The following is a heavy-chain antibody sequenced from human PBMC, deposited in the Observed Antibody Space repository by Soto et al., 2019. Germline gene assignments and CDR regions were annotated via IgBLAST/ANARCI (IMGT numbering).Heavy chain of an antibody. CDR3: ARDSGYCSGSSCQIEGPIDY. Sequence: QVQLVQSGAEVKKPGSSVKVSCKASGGTFSTYTISWVRQAPGQGLEWMGRIIPILGIATYAQKFQGRVTITADKSTSTAYMELRSLRSEDTAVYYCARDSGYCSGSSCQIEGPIDYWGQGTLVTVSS. CDR2: IIPILGIA. J-gene: IGHJ4*02. D-gene: IGHD2-15*01. V-gene: IGHV1-69*08. CDR1: GGTFSTYT.